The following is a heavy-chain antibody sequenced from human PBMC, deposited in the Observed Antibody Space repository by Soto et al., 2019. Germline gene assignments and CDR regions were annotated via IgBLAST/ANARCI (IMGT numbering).Heavy chain of an antibody. J-gene: IGHJ3*02. D-gene: IGHD3-9*01. CDR1: GFTFSSYW. CDR3: AREFGYDILTGYYRDAFDI. CDR2: INSDGSST. V-gene: IGHV3-74*01. Sequence: PGGSLRLSCAASGFTFSSYWMHWVRQAPGKGLVWVSRINSDGSSTSYADSVKGRFTISRDNAKNTLYLQMNSLRAEDTAVYYCAREFGYDILTGYYRDAFDIWGQGTMVTVSS.